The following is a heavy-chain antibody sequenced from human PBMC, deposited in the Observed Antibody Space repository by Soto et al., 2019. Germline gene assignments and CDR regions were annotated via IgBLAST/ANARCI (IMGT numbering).Heavy chain of an antibody. Sequence: ASVKVSCKASGYTFTSYAMHWVRQAPGQRLEWMGWINAGNGNTKYSQKFQGRVTITADESTSTAYMELSSLRSEDTAVYYCAREGEGYCSSTSCRAFDYWGQGTLVTVSS. CDR1: GYTFTSYA. D-gene: IGHD2-2*01. V-gene: IGHV1-3*01. J-gene: IGHJ4*02. CDR3: AREGEGYCSSTSCRAFDY. CDR2: INAGNGNT.